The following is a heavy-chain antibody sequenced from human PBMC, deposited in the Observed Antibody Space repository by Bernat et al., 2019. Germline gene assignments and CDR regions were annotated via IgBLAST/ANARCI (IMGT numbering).Heavy chain of an antibody. V-gene: IGHV3-21*01. D-gene: IGHD7-27*01. CDR3: ARTLTADAFDI. Sequence: EVQLVESGGGLVKPGGSLRLSCAASGFTFSSYGMNWVRQPPGKGLGWVSSISSSSTYIYYADSVKGRFTISRDNAKNSLYLQMNSLRAEDTAVYYCARTLTADAFDIWGQGTMVTVSS. CDR2: ISSSSTYI. CDR1: GFTFSSYG. J-gene: IGHJ3*02.